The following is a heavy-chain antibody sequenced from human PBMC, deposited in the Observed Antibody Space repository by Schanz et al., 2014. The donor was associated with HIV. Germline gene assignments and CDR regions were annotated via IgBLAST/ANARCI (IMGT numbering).Heavy chain of an antibody. CDR2: ISYDGSNK. Sequence: QVQLVESGGGVVQPGRSLRLSCAASGFTFSSYGMHWVRQAPGKGLEWVAVISYDGSNKYYADSVKGRFTISRDNSKNTLYLQMNSLRAEDTAVYYCALSRPSGYGGSWYFDLWGQGSLVTVSS. D-gene: IGHD2-15*01. CDR3: ALSRPSGYGGSWYFDL. V-gene: IGHV3-30*03. CDR1: GFTFSSYG. J-gene: IGHJ2*01.